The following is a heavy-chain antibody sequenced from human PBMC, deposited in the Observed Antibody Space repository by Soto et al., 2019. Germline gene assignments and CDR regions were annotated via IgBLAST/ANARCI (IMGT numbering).Heavy chain of an antibody. D-gene: IGHD3-16*01. CDR2: ISYSGST. V-gene: IGHV4-39*07. J-gene: IGHJ4*02. Sequence: SETLSLTCTVSGGYLSSDSYYWGWIKQSPEKGLEWIASISYSGSTYYNPTLKSRLIISVDTSKSQFSLKLSSVTAADTAVYYCARGEERVGMPSGYWGQGTLVTVSS. CDR1: GGYLSSDSYY. CDR3: ARGEERVGMPSGY.